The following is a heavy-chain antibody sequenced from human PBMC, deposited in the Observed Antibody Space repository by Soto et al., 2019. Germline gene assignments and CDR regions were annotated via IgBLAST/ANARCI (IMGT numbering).Heavy chain of an antibody. V-gene: IGHV1-69*13. CDR3: ARVMYCSSTSCYAYDY. D-gene: IGHD2-2*01. CDR1: GGTFSSYA. J-gene: IGHJ4*02. CDR2: IIPIFGTA. Sequence: SVKVSCKASGGTFSSYAISWVRQAPGQGLEWMGGIIPIFGTANYARKFQGRVTITADESTSTAYMELSSLRSEDTAVYYCARVMYCSSTSCYAYDYWGQGTLVTVSS.